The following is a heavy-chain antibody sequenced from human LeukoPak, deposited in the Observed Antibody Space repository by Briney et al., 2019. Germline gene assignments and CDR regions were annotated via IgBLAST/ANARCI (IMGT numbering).Heavy chain of an antibody. V-gene: IGHV1-2*02. CDR1: GYTFTGYY. D-gene: IGHD6-19*01. CDR3: ARAGIAVAGTIDY. CDR2: INPNSGGT. J-gene: IGHJ4*02. Sequence: GASVKVSCKASGYTFTGYYMHWVRQAPGQGLEWMGWINPNSGGTNYAQKFQGRVTMTRDTSISTAYMELSRLRSDDTAVYYCARAGIAVAGTIDYWGPGTLVTVSS.